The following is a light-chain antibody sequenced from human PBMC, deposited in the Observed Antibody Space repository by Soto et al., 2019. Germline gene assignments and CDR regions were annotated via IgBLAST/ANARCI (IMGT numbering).Light chain of an antibody. Sequence: AIQMPQSPSSLSASVGDRVTITCRASQGIRNDLGWYQQKPGKAPKLLIYAASSLQSGVPSRFSGSGSGTDFTRTISSLQPEDFATYDCLQDYNYPWTFGQGTKVEIK. CDR1: QGIRND. CDR3: LQDYNYPWT. V-gene: IGKV1-6*01. J-gene: IGKJ1*01. CDR2: AAS.